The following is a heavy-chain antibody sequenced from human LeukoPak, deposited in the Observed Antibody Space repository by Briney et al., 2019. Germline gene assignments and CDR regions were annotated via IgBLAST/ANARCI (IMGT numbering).Heavy chain of an antibody. V-gene: IGHV1-18*01. CDR1: GYTFTSYG. J-gene: IGHJ3*02. D-gene: IGHD3-3*01. CDR3: ARDTSYDFWSGYSDAFDI. Sequence: GASVKVSCKASGYTFTSYGISWVRQAPGQGLEWMGWISAYNGNTNYAQKLQGRVTMTTDTSTSTAYMELRGLRSDDTAVYYCARDTSYDFWSGYSDAFDIWGQGTMVTVSS. CDR2: ISAYNGNT.